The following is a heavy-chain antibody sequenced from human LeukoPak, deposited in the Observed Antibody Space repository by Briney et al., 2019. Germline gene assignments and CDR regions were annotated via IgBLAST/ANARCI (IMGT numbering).Heavy chain of an antibody. Sequence: GGSLRLSCAASGFTVNNYYMTWVRQAPGKGLECVSILYSGGMTYYADSVKGRFTISTDNSKNTVNLQMNSLRAEDTAIYYCARMFGGDYYGYYFDYWGQGSMLTVSS. J-gene: IGHJ4*02. CDR3: ARMFGGDYYGYYFDY. CDR1: GFTVNNYY. CDR2: LYSGGMT. D-gene: IGHD2-21*02. V-gene: IGHV3-53*01.